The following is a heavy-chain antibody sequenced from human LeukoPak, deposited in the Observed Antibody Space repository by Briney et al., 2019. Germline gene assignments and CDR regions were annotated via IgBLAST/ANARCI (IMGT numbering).Heavy chain of an antibody. J-gene: IGHJ4*02. CDR3: ASRFCTYYYDSSGCGGLDY. CDR2: IIPIFGTA. D-gene: IGHD3-22*01. CDR1: GGTFSSYA. Sequence: SVKVSCKASGGTFSSYAISWVRQAPGQGLEWMGGIIPIFGTANYAQKFQGRVTITTDESTSTAYMELSSLRSEDTAVYYCASRFCTYYYDSSGCGGLDYWGQGTLATVSS. V-gene: IGHV1-69*05.